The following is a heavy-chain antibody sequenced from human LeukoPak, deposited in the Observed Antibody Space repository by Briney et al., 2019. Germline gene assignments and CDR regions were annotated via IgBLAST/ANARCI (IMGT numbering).Heavy chain of an antibody. V-gene: IGHV4-59*01. J-gene: IGHJ4*02. D-gene: IGHD6-19*01. CDR3: ARVLSSGGTRYFDY. CDR1: GVSISSYY. CDR2: IYYSGST. Sequence: PSETLSLTCTVSGVSISSYYWSWIRQPPGKGLEWIGYIYYSGSTNYNPSLKSRVTISVDTSKNQFSLKLSSVTAADTAVYYRARVLSSGGTRYFDYWGQGTLVTVSS.